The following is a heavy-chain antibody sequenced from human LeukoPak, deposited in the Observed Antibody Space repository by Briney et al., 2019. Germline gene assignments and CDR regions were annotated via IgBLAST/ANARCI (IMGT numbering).Heavy chain of an antibody. CDR1: GGSISDYY. J-gene: IGHJ4*02. CDR3: ARALYDSSALDY. D-gene: IGHD6-13*01. CDR2: IYSSGST. Sequence: SETLSLTCTVSGGSISDYYWSWIRQPSGKGLEWIGRIYSSGSTNYNPSLKSRVTISVDTSKNQFSLKLSSVTAADTAVYYCARALYDSSALDYWGQGNLVTVSS. V-gene: IGHV4-4*07.